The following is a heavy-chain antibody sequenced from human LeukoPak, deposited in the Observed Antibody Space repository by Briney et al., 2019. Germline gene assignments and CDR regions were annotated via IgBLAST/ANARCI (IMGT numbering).Heavy chain of an antibody. CDR1: GYIFTTYW. CDR2: IYPDDSDT. V-gene: IGHV5-51*01. J-gene: IGHJ3*02. Sequence: GESLKISCKGSGYIFTTYWIGWVRQMPGKGLEWMGIIYPDDSDTRYSPSFQGQVTISADKSINTAYLQWSSLKASDTAMYYCARLLYYFDSSGYYYAPKAYDIWGQGTMVTVSS. D-gene: IGHD3-22*01. CDR3: ARLLYYFDSSGYYYAPKAYDI.